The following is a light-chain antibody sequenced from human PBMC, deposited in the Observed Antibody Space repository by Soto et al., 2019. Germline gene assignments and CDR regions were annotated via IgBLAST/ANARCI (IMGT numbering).Light chain of an antibody. Sequence: EMVQSQSPGSLCFSPGEVATLSCRASQSVSSKFLAWYQEKPGQAPRLLNYGASSRATGLPGRFSGSWSRTEFTLTIRLQHSEDFAFYYWQQCKTGPTFTFGQGTRVDI. CDR3: QQCKTGPTFT. J-gene: IGKJ5*01. CDR2: GAS. V-gene: IGKV3-15*01. CDR1: QSVSSKF.